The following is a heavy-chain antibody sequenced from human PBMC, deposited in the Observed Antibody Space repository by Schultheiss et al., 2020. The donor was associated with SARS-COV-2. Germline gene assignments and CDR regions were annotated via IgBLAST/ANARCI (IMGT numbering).Heavy chain of an antibody. CDR1: GLTFSSYS. Sequence: GESLKISCAASGLTFSSYSMNWVRQAPGKGLEWVSSISSSSSYIYYADSVKGRFTISRDNAKNSLYLQMSSLRAEDTAVYYCASTLLSAMALVFDNWDQGTLVTVSS. V-gene: IGHV3-21*01. CDR2: ISSSSSYI. J-gene: IGHJ4*02. CDR3: ASTLLSAMALVFDN. D-gene: IGHD5-18*01.